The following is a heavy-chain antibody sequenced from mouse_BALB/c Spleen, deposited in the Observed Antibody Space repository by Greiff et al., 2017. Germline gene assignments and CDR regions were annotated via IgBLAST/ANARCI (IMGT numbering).Heavy chain of an antibody. CDR3: ATAAAGGMDY. CDR2: IDPETGGT. CDR1: GYTFTDYE. J-gene: IGHJ4*01. Sequence: QVQLQQSGAELVRPGASVTLSCKASGYTFTDYEMHWVKQTPVHGLEWIGAIDPETGGTAYNEKFKGKATLTADKSSSTAYMQLSSLTSDDSAVYYCATAAAGGMDYWGQGTSVTVSS. V-gene: IGHV1-15*01. D-gene: IGHD1-2*01.